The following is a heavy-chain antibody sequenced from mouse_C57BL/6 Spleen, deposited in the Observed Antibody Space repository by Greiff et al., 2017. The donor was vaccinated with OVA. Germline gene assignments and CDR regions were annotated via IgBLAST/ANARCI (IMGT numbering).Heavy chain of an antibody. CDR1: GFTFSDYG. CDR3: ARAGSLYAMDY. D-gene: IGHD6-1*01. J-gene: IGHJ4*01. V-gene: IGHV5-17*01. Sequence: EVMLVESGGGLVKPGGSLKLSCAASGFTFSDYGMHWVRQAPEKGLEWVAYISSGSSTIYYADTVKGRFTISRDNAKNTLFLQMTSLRSEDTAMYYGARAGSLYAMDYWGQGTSVTVSS. CDR2: ISSGSSTI.